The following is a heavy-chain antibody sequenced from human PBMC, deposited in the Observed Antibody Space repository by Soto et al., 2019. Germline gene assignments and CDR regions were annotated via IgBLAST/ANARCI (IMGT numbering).Heavy chain of an antibody. CDR3: ARMHLDWLLGAFDI. Sequence: ASVKVSCKASGYTFTSYGISWVRQAPGQGLEWMGWISAYNGNTNYAQKLQGRVTMTTDTSTSTAYMELRSLRSDDTAVYYCARMHLDWLLGAFDIWGQGTMVTVSS. J-gene: IGHJ3*02. CDR1: GYTFTSYG. CDR2: ISAYNGNT. V-gene: IGHV1-18*01. D-gene: IGHD3-9*01.